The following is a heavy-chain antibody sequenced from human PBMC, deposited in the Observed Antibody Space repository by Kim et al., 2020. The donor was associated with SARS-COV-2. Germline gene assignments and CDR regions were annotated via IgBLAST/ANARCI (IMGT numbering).Heavy chain of an antibody. CDR3: ARSPQWLGEIRPYFDY. D-gene: IGHD6-19*01. Sequence: SVKGRFTISRDNAKTSLYLQMNSLRAEDTAVYYCARSPQWLGEIRPYFDYWGQGTLVTVSS. V-gene: IGHV3-11*06. J-gene: IGHJ4*02.